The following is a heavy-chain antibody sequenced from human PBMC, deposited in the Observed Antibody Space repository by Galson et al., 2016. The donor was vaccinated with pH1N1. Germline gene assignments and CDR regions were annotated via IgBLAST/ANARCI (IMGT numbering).Heavy chain of an antibody. CDR3: ARAIGSSSPY. D-gene: IGHD6-6*01. V-gene: IGHV3-7*01. J-gene: IGHJ4*02. CDR2: IKEDGSEK. CDR1: GFTFSSYW. Sequence: SLRLSCAASGFTFSSYWMHWVRQAPGKGLEWVANIKEDGSEKYYVDSVKGRFTISRDNARNSLYIQMNSLRAEDTAVYYCARAIGSSSPYWGQGALVTVSS.